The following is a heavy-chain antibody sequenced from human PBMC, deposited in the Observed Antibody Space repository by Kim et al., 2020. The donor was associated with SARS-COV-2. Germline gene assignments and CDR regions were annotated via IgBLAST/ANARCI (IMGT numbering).Heavy chain of an antibody. CDR3: ARGAGNSVWYRFDN. V-gene: IGHV3-21*01. CDR1: GFTFSSYS. J-gene: IGHJ4*02. CDR2: ISSGSSYI. D-gene: IGHD6-19*01. Sequence: GGSLRLSCAASGFTFSSYSMNWVRQAPGKGLEWVSSISSGSSYINYADSLKGRFTISRDNAKNSVYLQMNSLRAEDTAVYYCARGAGNSVWYRFDNWDQGTLVTVSS.